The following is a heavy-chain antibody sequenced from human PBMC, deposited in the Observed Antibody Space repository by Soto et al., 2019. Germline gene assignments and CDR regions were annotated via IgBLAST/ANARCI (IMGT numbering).Heavy chain of an antibody. CDR3: GMRISSSAIAY. V-gene: IGHV3-23*01. J-gene: IGHJ4*02. D-gene: IGHD6-6*01. Sequence: EVQLLESGGGLVQPGESLRLSCAASGFTFSSYAMSWVRQAPGKGLEWVSVISGSDDSTYYADSVKGRFTISRDNSKNTLDLQMNSLRAEATAVYCCGMRISSSAIAYWGQGTLVSFSS. CDR2: ISGSDDST. CDR1: GFTFSSYA.